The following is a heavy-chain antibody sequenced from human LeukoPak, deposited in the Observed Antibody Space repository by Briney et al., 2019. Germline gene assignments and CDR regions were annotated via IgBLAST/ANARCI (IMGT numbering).Heavy chain of an antibody. D-gene: IGHD7-27*01. CDR2: ISSSSSTI. Sequence: PGGSLRLSCAASGFTLSSYSMNWVRQAPGKGLEWVSYISSSSSTIYYADSVKGRFTISRDNAKNSLYLQMNSLRAEDTAVYYCARRGNWGIDYWGQGTLVTVSS. CDR3: ARRGNWGIDY. V-gene: IGHV3-48*04. CDR1: GFTLSSYS. J-gene: IGHJ4*02.